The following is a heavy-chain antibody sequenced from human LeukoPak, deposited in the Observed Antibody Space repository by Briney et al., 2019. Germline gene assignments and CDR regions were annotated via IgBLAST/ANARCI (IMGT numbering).Heavy chain of an antibody. CDR3: ARDQGGYSYTFDY. CDR2: ISSSSSYI. D-gene: IGHD5-18*01. CDR1: GFTFSSYS. V-gene: IGHV3-21*01. J-gene: IGHJ4*02. Sequence: PGGSLRLSCTASGFTFSSYSMNWVRQAPGKGLEWVSSISSSSSYIYHADSVKGRFTISRDNAKNSLYLQMNSLRAEDTAVYYCARDQGGYSYTFDYWGQGTLVTVSS.